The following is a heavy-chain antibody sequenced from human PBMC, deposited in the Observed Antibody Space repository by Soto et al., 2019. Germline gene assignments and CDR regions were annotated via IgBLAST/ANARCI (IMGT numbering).Heavy chain of an antibody. CDR2: IRRDGSEK. Sequence: GGSLRLSCAASGFTFSSYAMSWVRQAPGKGLEWVANIRRDGSEKYYVDSVKGRFTISRDNAKNSLYLQMNSLRAEDTAVYYCARTRTYYYGSGPPGWFDPWGQGTLVTVSS. V-gene: IGHV3-7*01. D-gene: IGHD3-10*01. J-gene: IGHJ5*02. CDR1: GFTFSSYA. CDR3: ARTRTYYYGSGPPGWFDP.